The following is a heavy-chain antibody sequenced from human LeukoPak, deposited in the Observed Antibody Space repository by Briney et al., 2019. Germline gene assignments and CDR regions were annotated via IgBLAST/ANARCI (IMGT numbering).Heavy chain of an antibody. Sequence: PGGSLRLSCAASRFTFDEYGMSWVRQTAGKGLEWVSGINWNGRSIGYADSVKGRFTISRDNAKNSLYLQMNSLRVEDTAVYYCVLYGDYESPDGFDIWGQGTMVTVSS. V-gene: IGHV3-20*04. CDR3: VLYGDYESPDGFDI. CDR2: INWNGRSI. D-gene: IGHD4-17*01. J-gene: IGHJ3*02. CDR1: RFTFDEYG.